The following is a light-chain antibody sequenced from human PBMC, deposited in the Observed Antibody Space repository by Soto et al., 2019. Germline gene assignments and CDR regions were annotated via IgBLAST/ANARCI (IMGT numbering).Light chain of an antibody. CDR2: EVN. J-gene: IGLJ2*01. Sequence: QSALTQPASVSGSPGQSITISCTGTSSDVGTYTLVSWYQQHPGKAPKLVIYEVNKRPAGVSKRFSGSKSGDTASLTISGLQAEDEADYYCSSYVGSDTYVIFGGGTKLTVL. V-gene: IGLV2-23*02. CDR3: SSYVGSDTYVI. CDR1: SSDVGTYTL.